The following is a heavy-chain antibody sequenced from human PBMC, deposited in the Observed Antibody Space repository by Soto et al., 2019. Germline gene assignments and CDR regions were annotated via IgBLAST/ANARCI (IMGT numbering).Heavy chain of an antibody. D-gene: IGHD3-3*01. Sequence: PGGSLRLSCAASGFTFSSYGMHWVRQAPGKGLEWVAVIWYDGSNKYYADSVKGRFTISRDNSKNTLYLQMNSLRAEDTAVYYCARGSGDFWSGYFDFDYWGQGTLVTVSS. CDR2: IWYDGSNK. J-gene: IGHJ4*02. CDR3: ARGSGDFWSGYFDFDY. CDR1: GFTFSSYG. V-gene: IGHV3-33*01.